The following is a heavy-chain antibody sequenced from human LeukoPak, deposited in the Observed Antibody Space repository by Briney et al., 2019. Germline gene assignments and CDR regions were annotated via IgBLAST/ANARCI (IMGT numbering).Heavy chain of an antibody. V-gene: IGHV3-23*01. CDR2: VSGSGGNT. D-gene: IGHD3-22*01. J-gene: IGHJ4*02. CDR1: GFSFGTYA. Sequence: GALRLSCAASGFSFGTYAMTWVRQAPGKGLECVSTVSGSGGNTYYTDSVKGRFTISRDNSKNTLFLQMSSLRAEDTTLYYCTKGGVVSAFGYWGQGVLVTVSS. CDR3: TKGGVVSAFGY.